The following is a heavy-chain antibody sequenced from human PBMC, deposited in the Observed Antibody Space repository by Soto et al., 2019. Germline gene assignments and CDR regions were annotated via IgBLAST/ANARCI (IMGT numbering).Heavy chain of an antibody. V-gene: IGHV4-30-2*01. Sequence: QLQLQESGSGLVKPSQTLSLTCAVSGASMRSGVYSWSWIRQPPGKGLEWIGYMYDTGSTYYNPSLKPRVTISADMSKNHLSLNLTSVTAADTAVYYCARDRGTGSFYPTWGQGILVTVSS. CDR1: GASMRSGVYS. D-gene: IGHD3-10*01. J-gene: IGHJ5*02. CDR2: MYDTGST. CDR3: ARDRGTGSFYPT.